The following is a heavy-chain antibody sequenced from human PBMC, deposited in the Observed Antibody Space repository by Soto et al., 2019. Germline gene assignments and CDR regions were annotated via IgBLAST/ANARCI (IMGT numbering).Heavy chain of an antibody. V-gene: IGHV1-69*15. D-gene: IGHD5-18*01. CDR2: IIPIFGTA. Sequence: QVQLVQSGAEVKKPGSSVKVSCKASGGTFSSYAISWVRQAPGQGLEWMGRIIPIFGTANYAQKFQGRVTISADESTSTAYIELRSLRSEDTAVYFCARGKRVYSRAFALWGRGTLVTVSS. CDR3: ARGKRVYSRAFAL. CDR1: GGTFSSYA. J-gene: IGHJ2*01.